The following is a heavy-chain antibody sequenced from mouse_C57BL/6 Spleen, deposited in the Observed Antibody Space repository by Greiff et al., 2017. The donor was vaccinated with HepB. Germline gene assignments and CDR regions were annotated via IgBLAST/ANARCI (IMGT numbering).Heavy chain of an antibody. D-gene: IGHD1-1*01. CDR1: GYTFTSYW. CDR2: IDPSDSYT. CDR3: ARSITTVVATRMGFDY. J-gene: IGHJ2*01. V-gene: IGHV1-59*01. Sequence: QVQLKQPGAELVRPGTSVKLSCKASGYTFTSYWMHWVKQRPGQGLEWIGVIDPSDSYTNYNQKFKGKATLTVDTSSSTAYMQLSSLTSEDSAVYYCARSITTVVATRMGFDYWGQGTTLTVSS.